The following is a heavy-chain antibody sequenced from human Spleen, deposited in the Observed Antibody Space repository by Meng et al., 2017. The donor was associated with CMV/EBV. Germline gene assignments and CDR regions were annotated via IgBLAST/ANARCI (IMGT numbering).Heavy chain of an antibody. J-gene: IGHJ6*02. CDR3: ARESSSSYVLDV. D-gene: IGHD6-19*01. Sequence: GGSLRLSCAASGFTFRSYGMHWVRQAPGKGLEWVAFIKYDGSNELYGDSVKGRFTISRDNSKNTLYLQMNSLRGEDTAIYYCARESSSSYVLDVWGQGTTVTVSS. CDR1: GFTFRSYG. CDR2: IKYDGSNE. V-gene: IGHV3-30*02.